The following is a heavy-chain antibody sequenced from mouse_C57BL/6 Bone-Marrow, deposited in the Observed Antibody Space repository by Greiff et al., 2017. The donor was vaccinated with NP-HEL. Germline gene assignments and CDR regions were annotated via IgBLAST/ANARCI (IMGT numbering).Heavy chain of an antibody. D-gene: IGHD1-1*01. CDR1: GFNIKDYY. Sequence: EVQLQQSGAELVKPGASVKLSCTASGFNIKDYYMHWVKQRTEQGLEWIGRIDPEDGETEYAPKFQGKATITADTSSNTAYLQLSSLTAEDTAVYYCASPIFTTVVEYYFDYWGQGTTLTVSS. J-gene: IGHJ2*01. V-gene: IGHV14-2*01. CDR2: IDPEDGET. CDR3: ASPIFTTVVEYYFDY.